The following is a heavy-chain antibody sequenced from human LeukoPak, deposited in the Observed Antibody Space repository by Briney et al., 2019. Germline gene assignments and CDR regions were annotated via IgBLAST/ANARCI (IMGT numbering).Heavy chain of an antibody. Sequence: GGTLRLSCAASGFTFSNSGMTWVRQAPGKGLECVANIKQDGSETHYVDSVKGRFTISRDNGRNSMYLQMNSLRAEDTAVYYCARDRYYFGSGSYPWYFDLWGRGTLVTVSS. V-gene: IGHV3-7*01. CDR3: ARDRYYFGSGSYPWYFDL. CDR2: IKQDGSET. J-gene: IGHJ2*01. CDR1: GFTFSNSG. D-gene: IGHD3-10*01.